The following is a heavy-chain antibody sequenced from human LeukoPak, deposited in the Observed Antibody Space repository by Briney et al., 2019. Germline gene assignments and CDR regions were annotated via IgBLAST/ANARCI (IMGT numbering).Heavy chain of an antibody. Sequence: PSETLSLTCTVSGGSISSGSNYWSWIRQPAGKGLEWIGRIHTSGSTNYKPSLKSRVPISVDTSKNQFSLKLSSVTAADTAVYYCASGYCSSTSCYAYYYYYMDVWGKGTTVTVSS. D-gene: IGHD2-2*01. J-gene: IGHJ6*03. CDR2: IHTSGST. CDR3: ASGYCSSTSCYAYYYYYMDV. V-gene: IGHV4-61*02. CDR1: GGSISSGSNY.